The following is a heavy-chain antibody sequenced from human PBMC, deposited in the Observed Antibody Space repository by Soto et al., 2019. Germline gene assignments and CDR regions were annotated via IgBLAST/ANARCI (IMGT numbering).Heavy chain of an antibody. J-gene: IGHJ5*02. CDR1: GGTFSSYA. V-gene: IGHV1-69*13. D-gene: IGHD3-22*01. Sequence: RASVKVSCKASGGTFSSYAISWVRQAPGQGLEWMGGIIPIFGTANYAQKFQGRVTITADESTSTAYMELSSLRSEDTAVYYCARDRYYYDSTASGGRFDPWGQGTLVTVSS. CDR2: IIPIFGTA. CDR3: ARDRYYYDSTASGGRFDP.